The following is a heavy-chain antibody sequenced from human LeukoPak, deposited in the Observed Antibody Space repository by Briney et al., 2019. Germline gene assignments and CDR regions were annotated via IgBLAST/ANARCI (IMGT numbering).Heavy chain of an antibody. CDR1: GGSFSGYY. V-gene: IGHV4-34*01. D-gene: IGHD2-8*01. CDR2: INHSGST. CDR3: ATLYCTNGVCRFDY. Sequence: SETLSLTCAVYGGSFSGYYWSWIRQPPGKGLEWIGEINHSGSTNYNPPLKSRVTISVDTSKNQFSLKLSSVTAADTAVYYCATLYCTNGVCRFDYWGQGTLVTVSS. J-gene: IGHJ4*02.